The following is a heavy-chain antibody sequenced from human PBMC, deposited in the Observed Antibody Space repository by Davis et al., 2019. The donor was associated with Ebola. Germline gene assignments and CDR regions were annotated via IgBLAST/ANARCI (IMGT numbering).Heavy chain of an antibody. CDR2: IYYGGTT. CDR1: GGSMDSFY. CDR3: ARGTMYSSGWYFDF. V-gene: IGHV4-59*01. J-gene: IGHJ4*02. D-gene: IGHD6-19*01. Sequence: SETLSLTCTVSGGSMDSFYWSWIRQPPGKGLEWIGNIYYGGTTNYNPSLKSRVTISVDTSQNRFSLNVHSVTAADTAVYYCARGTMYSSGWYFDFWGQGTLVTVSS.